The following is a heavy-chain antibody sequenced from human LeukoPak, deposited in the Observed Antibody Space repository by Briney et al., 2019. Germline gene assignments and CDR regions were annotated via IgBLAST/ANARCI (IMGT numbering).Heavy chain of an antibody. Sequence: GGSLRLSCAASGFTFSSHSLMWVRQAPGKGLEWVSSISPDSGYIYYADSVKGRFTISRDNAENSLFLQMNSLGAEDTAVNYCAPFSAVTHYYFDYWGQGTLVTVSS. D-gene: IGHD6-13*01. CDR3: APFSAVTHYYFDY. J-gene: IGHJ4*02. CDR2: ISPDSGYI. V-gene: IGHV3-21*01. CDR1: GFTFSSHS.